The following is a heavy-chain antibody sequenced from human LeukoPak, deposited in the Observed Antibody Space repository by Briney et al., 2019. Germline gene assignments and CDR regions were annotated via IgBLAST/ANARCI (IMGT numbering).Heavy chain of an antibody. D-gene: IGHD2-2*01. J-gene: IGHJ3*02. CDR2: INPNSGGT. CDR1: GYTFIDYY. CDR3: ARVITAASPYDAFDI. Sequence: ASVKVSCKASGYTFIDYYMSWVRQAPGQGLEWMGWINPNSGGTNYAQKFQGRVTMTRDTSISTAYMELSRLRSDDTAVYYCARVITAASPYDAFDIWGQGTMVIVSS. V-gene: IGHV1-2*02.